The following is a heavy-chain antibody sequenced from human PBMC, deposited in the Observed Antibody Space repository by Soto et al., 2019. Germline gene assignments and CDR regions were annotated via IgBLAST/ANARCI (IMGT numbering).Heavy chain of an antibody. V-gene: IGHV6-1*01. CDR3: AKGSWLGYYFDY. Sequence: SQTLSLTCVMSGDTVASNSADWNWIRRSPSRGLEWLGRPYYRSSWYDEYAVSVKSRVSINPDTSKNQFSLQMNSLRAEDTAVYYCAKGSWLGYYFDYWGQGTLVTVSS. D-gene: IGHD3-16*01. J-gene: IGHJ4*02. CDR2: PYYRSSWYD. CDR1: GDTVASNSAD.